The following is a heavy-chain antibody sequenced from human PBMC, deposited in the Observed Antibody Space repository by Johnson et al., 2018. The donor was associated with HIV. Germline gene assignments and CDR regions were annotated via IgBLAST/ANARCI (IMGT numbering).Heavy chain of an antibody. CDR3: ARESVNSRPGAFDI. CDR2: ISYDGSNK. J-gene: IGHJ3*02. Sequence: QVQLVESGGGMVQPGGSLRLSCAASAFTFSSYAMHWVRQAPGKGLEWVALISYDGSNKYYADSVKGRFTISRDNSKNTLYLQMNSLRAEDTAVYYCARESVNSRPGAFDIWGQGTMITVSS. V-gene: IGHV3-30*14. D-gene: IGHD2-8*01. CDR1: AFTFSSYA.